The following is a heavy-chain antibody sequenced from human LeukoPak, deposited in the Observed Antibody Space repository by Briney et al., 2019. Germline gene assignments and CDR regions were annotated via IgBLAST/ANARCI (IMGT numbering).Heavy chain of an antibody. CDR1: GGSISSYY. V-gene: IGHV4-4*09. D-gene: IGHD3-10*01. CDR3: AREPPLWFGENRFGMDV. Sequence: SETLSLTCTVSGGSISSYYWSWIRQPPGKGLEWIGYIYTSGSTNYNPSLKSRVTISVDTSKNQFSLKLSSVTAADTAVYYCAREPPLWFGENRFGMDVWGQGATVTVSS. CDR2: IYTSGST. J-gene: IGHJ6*02.